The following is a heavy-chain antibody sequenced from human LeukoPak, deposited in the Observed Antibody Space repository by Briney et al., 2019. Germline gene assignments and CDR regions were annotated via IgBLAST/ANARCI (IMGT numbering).Heavy chain of an antibody. CDR3: ARDLVAMAASYYYYYYMDV. D-gene: IGHD5-18*01. Sequence: SETLSLTCAVSGYSISSGYYWGWIRQPPGKGLEWIGSIYHSGSTYYNPSLKSRVTISVDTSKNQFSLKLSSVTAADTAVYYCARDLVAMAASYYYYYYMDVWGKGTTVTVSS. J-gene: IGHJ6*03. CDR2: IYHSGST. CDR1: GYSISSGYY. V-gene: IGHV4-38-2*02.